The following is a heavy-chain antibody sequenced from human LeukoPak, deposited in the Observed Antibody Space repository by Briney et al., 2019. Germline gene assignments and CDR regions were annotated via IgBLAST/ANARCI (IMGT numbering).Heavy chain of an antibody. CDR2: INHSGST. V-gene: IGHV4-34*01. CDR3: ARDSPSMVRGVDTTYYYYGMDV. CDR1: GGSFSGYY. Sequence: PSETLSLTCAVYGGSFSGYYWSWIRQPPGKGLEWIGEINHSGSTNYNPSLKSRVTISVDTSKNQFSLKLSSVTAADTAVYYCARDSPSMVRGVDTTYYYYGMDVWGQGTTVTVSS. D-gene: IGHD3-10*01. J-gene: IGHJ6*02.